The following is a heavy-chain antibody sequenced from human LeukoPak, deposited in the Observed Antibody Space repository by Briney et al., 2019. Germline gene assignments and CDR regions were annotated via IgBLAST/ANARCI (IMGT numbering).Heavy chain of an antibody. V-gene: IGHV4-34*01. J-gene: IGHJ6*02. CDR2: INHSGST. Sequence: SETLSLTCAVYGGSFSGYYWSWIRQPPGKGLEWIGEINHSGSTNYNPSLKSRVTISVDTSKNQFSLKLSSVTAADTAVYYCARLLTPDDSSGYYSFYNYYYGMDVWGQGTTVTVSS. CDR1: GGSFSGYY. D-gene: IGHD3-22*01. CDR3: ARLLTPDDSSGYYSFYNYYYGMDV.